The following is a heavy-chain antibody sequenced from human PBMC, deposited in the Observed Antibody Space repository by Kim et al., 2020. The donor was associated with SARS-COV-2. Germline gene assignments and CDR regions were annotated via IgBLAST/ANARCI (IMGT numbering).Heavy chain of an antibody. CDR2: I. CDR3: ARGPNYSPFDY. D-gene: IGHD4-4*01. V-gene: IGHV3-48*03. J-gene: IGHJ4*02. Sequence: IYHADSVRGRCTISRDNDKNALYLQMNSLRAEDTAVYYCARGPNYSPFDYWGQGTLVTVSS.